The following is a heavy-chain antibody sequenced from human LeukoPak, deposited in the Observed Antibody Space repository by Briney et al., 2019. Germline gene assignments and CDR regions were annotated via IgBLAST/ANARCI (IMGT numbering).Heavy chain of an antibody. CDR2: FSYDGSTQ. V-gene: IGHV3-30-3*01. D-gene: IGHD3-22*01. CDR3: AKDCERADYYDSSGVFDY. Sequence: PGRSLRLSCAGSGFTFSTYAMHWVRQAPGKGLEWVALFSYDGSTQRYADSVKGRFTISRDNSKNTLYLQMNSLRAEDTAVYYCAKDCERADYYDSSGVFDYWGQGTLVTVSS. J-gene: IGHJ4*02. CDR1: GFTFSTYA.